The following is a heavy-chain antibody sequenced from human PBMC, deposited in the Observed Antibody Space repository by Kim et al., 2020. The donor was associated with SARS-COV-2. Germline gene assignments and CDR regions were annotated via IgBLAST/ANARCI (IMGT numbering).Heavy chain of an antibody. CDR2: IIPIFGTA. D-gene: IGHD2-2*01. Sequence: SVKVSCKASGGTFSSYAISWVRQAPGQGLEWMGGIIPIFGTANYAQKFQGRVTITADESTSTAYMELSSLRSEDTAVYYCAREQVIVVVPAAISWFDPWGQGTLVTVSS. CDR3: AREQVIVVVPAAISWFDP. J-gene: IGHJ5*02. CDR1: GGTFSSYA. V-gene: IGHV1-69*13.